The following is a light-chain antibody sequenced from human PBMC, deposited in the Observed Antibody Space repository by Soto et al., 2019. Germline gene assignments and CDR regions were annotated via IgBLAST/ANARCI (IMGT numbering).Light chain of an antibody. J-gene: IGKJ1*01. Sequence: DIQMTQSPSTLSASVGERVTISCRASQTISTWLAWYQQKPGKAPELLIYDVSSLGSGVPSRFSGSGSGTEFTLTISSLQPDDSATYYCQQYNSYWTLGQGTKVDIK. V-gene: IGKV1-5*01. CDR2: DVS. CDR1: QTISTW. CDR3: QQYNSYWT.